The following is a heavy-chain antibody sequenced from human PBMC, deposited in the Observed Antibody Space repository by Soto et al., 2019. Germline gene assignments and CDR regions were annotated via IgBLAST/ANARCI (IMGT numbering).Heavy chain of an antibody. CDR2: IWYDGGNK. D-gene: IGHD3-16*01. CDR3: ARDGDVNTGFGKDY. CDR1: GFTFSNYG. Sequence: GGSLRLSCAASGFTFSNYGMHWVRQAPGKGLEWVAFIWYDGGNKYYAESVKGRFTISRDDSKNTLYLQMNSLRAEDTAVYYCARDGDVNTGFGKDYWGQGTLVTVSS. J-gene: IGHJ4*02. V-gene: IGHV3-33*01.